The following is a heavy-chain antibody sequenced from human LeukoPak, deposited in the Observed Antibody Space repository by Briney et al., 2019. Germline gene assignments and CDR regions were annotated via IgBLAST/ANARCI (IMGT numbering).Heavy chain of an antibody. J-gene: IGHJ4*02. V-gene: IGHV2-70*11. D-gene: IGHD1-26*01. CDR3: ARIRASGTYRDYFDY. CDR1: GFSLSTSGMC. CDR2: IDWDDDK. Sequence: SGPTLVKPTQTLTPTCTFSGFSLSTSGMCVGWIRQPPGKALEWLARIDWDDDKYYNTSLKTRLTISKDTSENQVVLTMNNMDPVDTATYYCARIRASGTYRDYFDYWGQGTLVTVSS.